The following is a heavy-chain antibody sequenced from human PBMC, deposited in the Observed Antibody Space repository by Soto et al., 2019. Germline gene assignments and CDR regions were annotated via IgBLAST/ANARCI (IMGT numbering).Heavy chain of an antibody. CDR1: GGSVSSGSYY. Sequence: PSETLSLTCTVSGGSVSSGSYYWSWIRQPPGKGLECIGYISNSGTTKYNPSLKSRVTISMDTSKNQFSLMLSSVTAADTAVYYCARDGSLDYLFGKPYHSTGVDVWGQGTTVTVS. CDR3: ARDGSLDYLFGKPYHSTGVDV. V-gene: IGHV4-61*01. D-gene: IGHD4-17*01. J-gene: IGHJ6*02. CDR2: ISNSGTT.